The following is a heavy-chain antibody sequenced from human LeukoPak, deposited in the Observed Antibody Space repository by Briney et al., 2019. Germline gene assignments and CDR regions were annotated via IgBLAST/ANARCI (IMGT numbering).Heavy chain of an antibody. CDR1: GYTFTSYY. CDR2: INPSGGST. V-gene: IGHV1-46*01. CDR3: AREVSYKAVAVEH. J-gene: IGHJ1*01. D-gene: IGHD6-19*01. Sequence: AASVKLSCKASGYTFTSYYMHLVRQAPGQGLEWMGVINPSGGSTSYAQKFQDRVTITRDTSTSTVYMELSSLRSEDTAVYYCAREVSYKAVAVEHWGQGTLVTVSS.